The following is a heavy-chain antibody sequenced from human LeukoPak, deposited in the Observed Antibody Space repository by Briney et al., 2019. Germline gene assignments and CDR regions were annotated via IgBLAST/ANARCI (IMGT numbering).Heavy chain of an antibody. Sequence: GGSLRLSCAASGFTFSSYWMSWVRQAPGKGLEWVANIKPDGSEKYCVDSVKGRFTISRDNAKKSLYLQMNSLRAEDTAVYYCAKDLEGGSYYGYWGQGTLVTVSS. CDR3: AKDLEGGSYYGY. CDR2: IKPDGSEK. D-gene: IGHD1-26*01. V-gene: IGHV3-7*01. CDR1: GFTFSSYW. J-gene: IGHJ4*02.